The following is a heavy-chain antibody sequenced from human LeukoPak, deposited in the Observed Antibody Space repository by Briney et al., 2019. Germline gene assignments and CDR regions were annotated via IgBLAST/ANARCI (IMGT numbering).Heavy chain of an antibody. CDR1: GGSISSYY. J-gene: IGHJ5*02. Sequence: PSETLSLTCTVSGGSISSYYWSWIRQPPGKGLEWIGYIYYSGSTNYNPSLKSRVTISVDTSKNQFSLKLSSVTAADTAVYYCAGSFWSGNWFDPWGQGTLVIVSS. CDR2: IYYSGST. D-gene: IGHD3-3*01. V-gene: IGHV4-59*12. CDR3: AGSFWSGNWFDP.